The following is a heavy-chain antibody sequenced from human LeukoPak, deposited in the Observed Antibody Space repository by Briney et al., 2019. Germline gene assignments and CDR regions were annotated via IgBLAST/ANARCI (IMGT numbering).Heavy chain of an antibody. CDR2: IWYDGSNK. CDR1: GFTFSSYG. V-gene: IGHV3-33*01. D-gene: IGHD5-24*01. CDR3: ARDRIGDGYKFDY. Sequence: GGSLRLSCAASGFTFSSYGMHWVRQAPGKGLEWVAVIWYDGSNKYYADSVKGRFTITRDNSKNTLYLQMNSLRAEGTAVCYCARDRIGDGYKFDYWGQGTLVTVSS. J-gene: IGHJ4*02.